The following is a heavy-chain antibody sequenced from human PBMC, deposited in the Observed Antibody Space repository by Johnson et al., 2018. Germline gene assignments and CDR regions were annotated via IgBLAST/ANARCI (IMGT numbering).Heavy chain of an antibody. CDR3: ANLPMTTLTTSLVDV. CDR2: ISYDGNNE. Sequence: QVQLVQSVGGVVQPGRSXRLYCATSGFTFSTYAMHWVRQAPGKGLEWVALISYDGNNEYYADSVKGRFTISRDNSKNTLYLQMNSLTTEDTAVYYWANLPMTTLTTSLVDVWGQGTTVTVSS. CDR1: GFTFSTYA. J-gene: IGHJ6*02. D-gene: IGHD4-11*01. V-gene: IGHV3-30-3*01.